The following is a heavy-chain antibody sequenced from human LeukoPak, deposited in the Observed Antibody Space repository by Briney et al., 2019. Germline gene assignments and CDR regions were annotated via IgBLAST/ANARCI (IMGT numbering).Heavy chain of an antibody. V-gene: IGHV3-13*01. CDR2: IGTAGDT. CDR1: GFTFCSYD. Sequence: PGGSLRLSCAASGFTFCSYDMHWVRQATGKGLEWVSAIGTAGDTYYPGSVKGRFTISRENAKNSLYLQMNSLRAGDTAVYYCARALTHDAFDIWGQGTMVTVSS. CDR3: ARALTHDAFDI. J-gene: IGHJ3*02. D-gene: IGHD1-14*01.